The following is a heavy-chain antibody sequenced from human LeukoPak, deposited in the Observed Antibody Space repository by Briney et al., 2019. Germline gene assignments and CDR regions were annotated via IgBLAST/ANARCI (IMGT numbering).Heavy chain of an antibody. D-gene: IGHD6-13*01. CDR3: ARDRAAAVFWFDP. Sequence: PSETLSLTCTVSGGSISSSSYYWGWIRQPPGKGLEWIGSIYYSGSTYYNPSLKSRVTISVDTSKNQFSLKLSSVTAADTAVYYCARDRAAAVFWFDPWGQGTLVTVSS. CDR1: GGSISSSSYY. V-gene: IGHV4-39*07. J-gene: IGHJ5*02. CDR2: IYYSGST.